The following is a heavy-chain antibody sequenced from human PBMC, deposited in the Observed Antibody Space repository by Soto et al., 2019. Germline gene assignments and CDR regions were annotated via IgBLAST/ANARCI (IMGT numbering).Heavy chain of an antibody. CDR1: GFTFSSYG. CDR3: ARERDFWSGARFDP. D-gene: IGHD3-3*01. CDR2: IRYDGSNK. V-gene: IGHV3-33*01. Sequence: QVQLVESGGGVVQPGRSLRLSCAASGFTFSSYGMHWVRQAPDKGLEWVAVIRYDGSNKYYADSVKGRFTISRDNSKNTLYLQMNSLRAEDTAVYYCARERDFWSGARFDPWGQGTLVTVSS. J-gene: IGHJ5*02.